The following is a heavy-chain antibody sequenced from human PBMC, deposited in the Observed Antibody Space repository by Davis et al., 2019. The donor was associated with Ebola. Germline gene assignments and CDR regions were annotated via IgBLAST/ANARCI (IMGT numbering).Heavy chain of an antibody. Sequence: NCSSYAMSSLRPAPWKGPEWVQGISGSGGGTYYADSVKGLFTISRDNSKNTLYLQMNSLRAEDTAVYYCAVVGATVYWGQGTLVTVSA. D-gene: IGHD1-26*01. V-gene: IGHV3-23*01. CDR3: AVVGATVY. CDR2: ISGSGGGT. J-gene: IGHJ4*02. CDR1: NCSSYA.